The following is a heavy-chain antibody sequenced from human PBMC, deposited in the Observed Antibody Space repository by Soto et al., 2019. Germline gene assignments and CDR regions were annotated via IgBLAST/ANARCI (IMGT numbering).Heavy chain of an antibody. J-gene: IGHJ6*02. D-gene: IGHD6-13*01. CDR1: GFTFSSYA. CDR2: ISYDGSNK. Sequence: GGSLRLSCAASGFTFSSYAMHWVRQAPGKGLEWVAVISYDGSNKYYADSVKGRFTISRDNSKNTLYLQMNSLRAEDTAVYYCARDFRIAAAGSTNYYYYYGMDVWGQGTTVTVSS. V-gene: IGHV3-30-3*01. CDR3: ARDFRIAAAGSTNYYYYYGMDV.